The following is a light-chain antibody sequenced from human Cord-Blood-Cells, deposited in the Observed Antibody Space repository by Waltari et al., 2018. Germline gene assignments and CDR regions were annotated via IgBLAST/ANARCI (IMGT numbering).Light chain of an antibody. CDR2: DAS. CDR1: QSVSSY. J-gene: IGKJ4*01. V-gene: IGKV3-11*01. CDR3: QQRSNWPLT. Sequence: EIVLTQSPATLSLSPGERATLPCRASQSVSSYLAWYKKKPGQAPRLLIYDASNRATGIPARFSGSGSGTDFTLTISSLEPEDFAVYYCQQRSNWPLTFGGWTKVEIK.